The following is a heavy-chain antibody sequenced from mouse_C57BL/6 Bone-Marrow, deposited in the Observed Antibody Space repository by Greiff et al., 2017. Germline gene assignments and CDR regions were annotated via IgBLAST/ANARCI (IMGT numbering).Heavy chain of an antibody. Sequence: EVKLVESGGGLGKPGGSLKLSCAASGFTFRSYAMSWVRQTPEKRLEWVATISDGGSYTYYPDNVKGRFTISRDNAKNNLYLQMSHLKSEDTAMYYCAIDYAMDYWGQGTSATVSS. V-gene: IGHV5-4*01. CDR2: ISDGGSYT. CDR3: AIDYAMDY. J-gene: IGHJ4*01. CDR1: GFTFRSYA.